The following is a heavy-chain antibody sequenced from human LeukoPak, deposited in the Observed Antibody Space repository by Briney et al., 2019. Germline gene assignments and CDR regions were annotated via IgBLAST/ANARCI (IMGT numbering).Heavy chain of an antibody. CDR2: ISYDGSNK. CDR1: GFTFSSYG. V-gene: IGHV3-30*18. J-gene: IGHJ4*02. CDR3: AKGPAGIVVVPAPIDY. Sequence: GGSLRLSCAASGFTFSSYGMHWVRQAPGKGLEWVAVISYDGSNKYYADSVKGRFTISRDNSKNTLYLQMNSLRAEDTAVYYCAKGPAGIVVVPAPIDYWGQGTLVTVSS. D-gene: IGHD2-2*01.